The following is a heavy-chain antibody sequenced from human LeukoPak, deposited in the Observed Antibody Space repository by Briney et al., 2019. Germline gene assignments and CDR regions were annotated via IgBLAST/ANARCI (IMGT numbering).Heavy chain of an antibody. CDR1: GFTFSDYY. D-gene: IGHD4-17*01. V-gene: IGHV3-11*04. Sequence: GGSLRLSCAASGFTFSDYYMSWIRQAPGKGLEWISYISSSGDTIFYADSVKGRFTISRDNAKNSLYLQMNSLGAEDTAVYYGAKDPYGDYVNYQFAGDLFDYWGQGTLVTVSS. J-gene: IGHJ4*02. CDR2: ISSSGDTI. CDR3: AKDPYGDYVNYQFAGDLFDY.